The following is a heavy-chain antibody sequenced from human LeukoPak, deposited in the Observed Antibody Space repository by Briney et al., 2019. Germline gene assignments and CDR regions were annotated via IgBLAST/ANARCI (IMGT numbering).Heavy chain of an antibody. V-gene: IGHV3-23*01. CDR1: GFTFSDYA. D-gene: IGHD5-12*01. J-gene: IGHJ4*02. Sequence: GGSLRLSCAASGFTFSDYAMTWVRQAPGKGLEWVSFIHRSGATTYYADCVKGRFTISRDNVKNTIDLQMSSLRVEDTAVYYCAREVVATRFDNWGQGTLVTVSP. CDR2: IHRSGATT. CDR3: AREVVATRFDN.